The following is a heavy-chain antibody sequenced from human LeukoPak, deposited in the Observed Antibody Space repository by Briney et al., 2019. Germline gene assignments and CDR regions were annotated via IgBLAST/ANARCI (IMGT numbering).Heavy chain of an antibody. CDR2: ISSSSSYI. CDR3: ARATTGTPVGAFDI. Sequence: GGTLRLSCAASGFTFSNYSMNWVRQAPGKGLEWVSSISSSSSYIYYADSVKGRFTISRDNAKNSLYLQMNSLRAEDTAVYYCARATTGTPVGAFDIWGQGTMVTVSS. V-gene: IGHV3-21*01. D-gene: IGHD1-1*01. J-gene: IGHJ3*02. CDR1: GFTFSNYS.